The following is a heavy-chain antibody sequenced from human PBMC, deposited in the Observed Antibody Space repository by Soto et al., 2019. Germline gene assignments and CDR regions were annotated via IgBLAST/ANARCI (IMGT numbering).Heavy chain of an antibody. CDR1: GFTFNNYW. D-gene: IGHD6-19*01. CDR2: IKQDGSDK. CDR3: ASGRYTSGWYPDYFDY. V-gene: IGHV3-7*03. Sequence: GSLRLSCAVSGFTFNNYWMSWVRQAPGKGLEWVANIKQDGSDKYYVDSLKGRFTISRDNAKNTLYLQMNSLRAEDTAVYYCASGRYTSGWYPDYFDYWCQGTLVTVSS. J-gene: IGHJ4*02.